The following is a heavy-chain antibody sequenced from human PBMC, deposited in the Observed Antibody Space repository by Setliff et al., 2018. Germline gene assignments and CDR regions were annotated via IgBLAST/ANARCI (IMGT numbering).Heavy chain of an antibody. V-gene: IGHV4-34*01. CDR2: IYSGGTT. Sequence: SETLSLTCAAYGGTFSDYYWTWIRRPPGKGLEWIGRIYSGGTTYYNSSLKSRVTISVDTSKSQFSLRLNSVTAADTAVYYCARTGTYRYFDYWGRGTLVTVSS. D-gene: IGHD1-1*01. CDR3: ARTGTYRYFDY. CDR1: GGTFSDYY. J-gene: IGHJ4*02.